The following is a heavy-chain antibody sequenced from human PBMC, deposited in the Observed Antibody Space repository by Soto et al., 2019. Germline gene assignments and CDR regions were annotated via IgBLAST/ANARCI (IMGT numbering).Heavy chain of an antibody. CDR3: ASNSYSSSWYFDY. Sequence: PGGSLRLSCAASGFTFSGYAMHWVRQAPGKGLEWVAVISYDGSNKYYADSVKGRFTISRDNSKNTLYLQMNSLRAEDTAVYYCASNSYSSSWYFDYWGQGTLVTVSS. CDR2: ISYDGSNK. V-gene: IGHV3-30-3*01. D-gene: IGHD6-13*01. J-gene: IGHJ4*02. CDR1: GFTFSGYA.